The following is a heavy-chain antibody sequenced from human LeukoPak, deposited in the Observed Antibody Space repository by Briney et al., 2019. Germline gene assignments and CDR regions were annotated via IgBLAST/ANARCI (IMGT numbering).Heavy chain of an antibody. V-gene: IGHV1-69*05. CDR2: IIPIFGTA. Sequence: GASVKVSCKASGGTFSSYAISWVRQAPGQGLEWMGRIIPIFGTANYAQKFQGRVTITTDESTSTAYMELSSLRSEDTAVYYCARASCSTSCYIQQYNWFDPWGQGTLVTVSS. J-gene: IGHJ5*02. CDR1: GGTFSSYA. CDR3: ARASCSTSCYIQQYNWFDP. D-gene: IGHD2-2*02.